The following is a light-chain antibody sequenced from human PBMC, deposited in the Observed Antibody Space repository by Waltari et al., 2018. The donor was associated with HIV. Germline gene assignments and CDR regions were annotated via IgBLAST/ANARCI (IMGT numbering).Light chain of an antibody. J-gene: IGLJ3*02. Sequence: QSVLTQPHSVSGAPGQRVTISCTGSSSNIGACSDVHWYKKLPGTAPKLLIYDNNNRPSGVPDRFSGSKSGTSASLAITGLQAEDEADYYCQSYDSGLRVFGGGTKLTVL. V-gene: IGLV1-40*01. CDR1: SSNIGACSD. CDR2: DNN. CDR3: QSYDSGLRV.